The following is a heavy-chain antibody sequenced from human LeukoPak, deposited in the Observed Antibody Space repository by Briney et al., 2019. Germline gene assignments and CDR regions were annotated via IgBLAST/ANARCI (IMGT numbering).Heavy chain of an antibody. CDR2: TYHSGST. J-gene: IGHJ4*02. CDR1: GGSISSSNW. V-gene: IGHV4-4*02. D-gene: IGHD6-19*01. Sequence: SGTLSLTCAVSGGSISSSNWWSWVRQPPGKGLEWIGETYHSGSTNYNPSLKSRVTISVDKSKNQFSLKLSSVTAADTAVYYCARRRAVAGPYFDYWGQGTLVTVSS. CDR3: ARRRAVAGPYFDY.